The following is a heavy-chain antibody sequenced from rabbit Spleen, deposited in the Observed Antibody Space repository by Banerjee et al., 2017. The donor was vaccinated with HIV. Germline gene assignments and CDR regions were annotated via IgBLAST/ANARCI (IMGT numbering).Heavy chain of an antibody. J-gene: IGHJ2*01. CDR2: INMVTGKS. CDR3: ARNYVNAFDP. D-gene: IGHD1-1*01. Sequence: QEQLVESGGDLVKPEGSLTLTCKASEFDLTSNYYMCWVRQAPGKGLEWITCINMVTGKSVYASWAKGRFIMSRTSSTKVTLQMTSLTAADTATYFCARNYVNAFDPWGPGTLVTVS. CDR1: EFDLTSNYY. V-gene: IGHV1S45*01.